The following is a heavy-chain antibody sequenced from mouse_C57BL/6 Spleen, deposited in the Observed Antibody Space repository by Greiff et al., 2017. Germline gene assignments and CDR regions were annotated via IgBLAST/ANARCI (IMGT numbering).Heavy chain of an antibody. V-gene: IGHV1-72*01. CDR3: ATSSLRPFAY. J-gene: IGHJ3*01. CDR2: IDPNSGGT. D-gene: IGHD3-2*02. Sequence: QVHVKQPGAELVKPGASVKLSCKASGYTFTSYWMHWVKQRPGRGLEWIGRIDPNSGGTKYNEKLKSKATLTVDKPSSTAYMQRSSLTSEDSAVYYCATSSLRPFAYWGQGTLVTVSA. CDR1: GYTFTSYW.